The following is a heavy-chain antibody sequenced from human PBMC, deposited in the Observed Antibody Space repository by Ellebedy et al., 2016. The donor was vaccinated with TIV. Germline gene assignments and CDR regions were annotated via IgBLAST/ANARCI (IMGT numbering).Heavy chain of an antibody. Sequence: MPSETLSLTCTVSGGSISSSCWSWIRQPPGKGLEWIGYIYNTGSTNYNPSLKNRVSISRDKSRKQFSLKLNSVAAADTAVFYCARLTPDYGDYRGGRQYYFDFWGQGTPVTVSS. V-gene: IGHV4-59*08. CDR3: ARLTPDYGDYRGGRQYYFDF. CDR1: GGSISSSC. CDR2: IYNTGST. D-gene: IGHD4-17*01. J-gene: IGHJ4*02.